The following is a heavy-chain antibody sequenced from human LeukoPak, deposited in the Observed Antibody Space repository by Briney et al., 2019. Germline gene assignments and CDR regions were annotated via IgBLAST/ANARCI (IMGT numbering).Heavy chain of an antibody. CDR3: ARTRYYDILTGHQPFDY. J-gene: IGHJ4*02. CDR2: IYYSGST. V-gene: IGHV4-59*01. CDR1: GGSISSYY. D-gene: IGHD3-9*01. Sequence: SETLSLTCTVSGGSISSYYWSWIRQPPGKGLEWLGYIYYSGSTNYNPSLKSRVTTSVDTSKNQFSLKLSSVTAADTAVYYCARTRYYDILTGHQPFDYWGQGTLVTVSS.